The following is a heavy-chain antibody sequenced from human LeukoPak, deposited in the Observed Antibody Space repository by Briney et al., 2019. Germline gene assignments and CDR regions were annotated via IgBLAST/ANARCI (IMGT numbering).Heavy chain of an antibody. CDR2: ITDSGDYT. D-gene: IGHD5-18*01. Sequence: GGPLRLSCAASGFTFSSYSMSWVRQAPGEGLEWVSAITDSGDYTNYADSVKGRFTISRDNSKNTLYLQMNSLRAEDTAIYYCVKRSGYNYGYFDSWGQGTLVTVSS. CDR3: VKRSGYNYGYFDS. CDR1: GFTFSSYS. V-gene: IGHV3-23*01. J-gene: IGHJ4*02.